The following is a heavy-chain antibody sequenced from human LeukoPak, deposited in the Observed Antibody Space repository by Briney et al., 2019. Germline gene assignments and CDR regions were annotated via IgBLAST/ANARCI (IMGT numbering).Heavy chain of an antibody. Sequence: SGPTLVKPTQTLTLTCTFSGFSLSTSGVGVGSIRQPPGKALEWLALIYWDVDKRYSPSLKSRLTITKDTSKNQVVLTMTNMDPVDTATYYCAHSLRGYCSGGSCYWTHDAFDIWGQGTMVTVSS. CDR3: AHSLRGYCSGGSCYWTHDAFDI. V-gene: IGHV2-5*02. J-gene: IGHJ3*02. CDR1: GFSLSTSGVG. D-gene: IGHD2-15*01. CDR2: IYWDVDK.